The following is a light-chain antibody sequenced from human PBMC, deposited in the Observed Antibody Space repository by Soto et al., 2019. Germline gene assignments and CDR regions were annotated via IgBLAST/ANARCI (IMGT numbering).Light chain of an antibody. CDR3: QQFSSYPLT. V-gene: IGKV3-20*01. J-gene: IGKJ4*01. Sequence: EIVLTQSPATLSLSPGERATLSCRASQTVRNNYLAWYQQKPGQAPRLLIYDASSRATGIPDRFSGGGSGTDFSLTISRLEPEDVAVYYCQQFSSYPLTFGGGTKVDIK. CDR1: QTVRNNY. CDR2: DAS.